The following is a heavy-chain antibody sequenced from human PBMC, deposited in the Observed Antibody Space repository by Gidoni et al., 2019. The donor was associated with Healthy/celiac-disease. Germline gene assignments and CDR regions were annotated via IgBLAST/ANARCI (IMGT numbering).Heavy chain of an antibody. CDR2: IYHSGST. J-gene: IGHJ4*02. Sequence: QVQLQVSGPGLVKPSGTLSLTCAVSGGSISSRNWLSWVSQPPGKGLEWIGEIYHSGSTNYNPSLKSRVTISVDNSKNQFSLKLSSVTAADTAVYYCGRDGGDDYGDYVLCYWGQGTLVTVSS. CDR1: GGSISSRNW. V-gene: IGHV4-4*02. D-gene: IGHD4-17*01. CDR3: GRDGGDDYGDYVLCY.